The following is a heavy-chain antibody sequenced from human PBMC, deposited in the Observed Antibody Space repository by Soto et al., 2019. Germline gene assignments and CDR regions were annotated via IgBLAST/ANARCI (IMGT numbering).Heavy chain of an antibody. V-gene: IGHV1-69*02. CDR1: GGTFSSYI. J-gene: IGHJ5*02. Sequence: QVQLVQSGAEVKKPGSSVKVSCKTSGGTFSSYIITWVRQAPGQGLEWMGRIIPVLDIANYAQKFQARDTSTADKPTSTASMEVSSLRSEDTPVYYCTSGSGYKYGGSESWGQGTVVTVSS. CDR3: TSGSGYKYGGSES. CDR2: IIPVLDIA. D-gene: IGHD5-18*01.